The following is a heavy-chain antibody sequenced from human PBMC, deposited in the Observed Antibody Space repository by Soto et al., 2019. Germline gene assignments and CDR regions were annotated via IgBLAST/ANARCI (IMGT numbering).Heavy chain of an antibody. CDR2: IGGSGGRT. D-gene: IGHD2-2*01. CDR1: GFTFSNYA. V-gene: IGHV3-23*01. J-gene: IGHJ5*02. Sequence: HPGGSLTLSCAASGFTFSNYAMNCVRPAPRKGLEWVSVIGGSGGRTYYTDSVKGRFTISRDNSKNTVYLQMNSLRAEDTAVYYCARDLGYCSSTSCYEIRGWFGPRGQGTLLTVSS. CDR3: ARDLGYCSSTSCYEIRGWFGP.